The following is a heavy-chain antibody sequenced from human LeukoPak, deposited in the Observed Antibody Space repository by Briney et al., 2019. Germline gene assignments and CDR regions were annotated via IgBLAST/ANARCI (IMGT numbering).Heavy chain of an antibody. CDR1: GGTFSSYA. V-gene: IGHV1-69*06. D-gene: IGHD6-13*01. Sequence: GASVKVSCKASGGTFSSYAISWVRQAPGQGLEWMGGIIPIFGTANYAQKFQGRVTITADKSTSTAYMELSSLRSEDTAVYYCARVIAAAGTPDYYYGMDVWGKGTTVTVSS. J-gene: IGHJ6*04. CDR3: ARVIAAAGTPDYYYGMDV. CDR2: IIPIFGTA.